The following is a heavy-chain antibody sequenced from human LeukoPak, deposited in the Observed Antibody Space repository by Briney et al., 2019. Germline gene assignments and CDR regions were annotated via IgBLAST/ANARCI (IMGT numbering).Heavy chain of an antibody. V-gene: IGHV3-48*02. CDR2: ISSSGSTI. Sequence: GGSLRLSCTASGFTFSSYAMNWVRQAPGKGLEWVSDISSSGSTIYFADSVKGRFTISRDNAKNSLYLQMNSLRDEDTAVYYCARLEYYYVSGNYYKLFDYWGQRTLVTVCS. CDR1: GFTFSSYA. CDR3: ARLEYYYVSGNYYKLFDY. J-gene: IGHJ4*02. D-gene: IGHD3-10*01.